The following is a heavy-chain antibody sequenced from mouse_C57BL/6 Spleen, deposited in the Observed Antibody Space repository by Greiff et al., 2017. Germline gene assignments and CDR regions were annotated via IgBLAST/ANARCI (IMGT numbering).Heavy chain of an antibody. CDR3: ARRGGYYGGSSAWFAD. CDR1: GYTFTSYD. Sequence: QVQLKQSGPELVKPGASVKLSCKASGYTFTSYDINWVKQRPGQGLEWIGWIYPSVGSTKYNEKFKGKATLTVDTSSSTAYMELHILTSEDAAVYFCARRGGYYGGSSAWFADWGQGTLVTVSA. CDR2: IYPSVGST. V-gene: IGHV1-85*01. J-gene: IGHJ3*01. D-gene: IGHD1-1*01.